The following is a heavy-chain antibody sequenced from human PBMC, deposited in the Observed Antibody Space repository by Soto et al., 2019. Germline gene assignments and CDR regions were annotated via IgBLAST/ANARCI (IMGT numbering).Heavy chain of an antibody. J-gene: IGHJ6*02. CDR1: GFTFSSYA. CDR2: ISGSGGST. CDR3: ASPPTRVVAATPQLGYYYYGMDV. Sequence: GGSLRLSCAASGFTFSSYAMSWVRQAPGKGLEWVSAISGSGGSTYYADSVKGGFTISRDNSKNTLYLQMNSLRAEDTAVYYCASPPTRVVAATPQLGYYYYGMDVWGQGTTVTVSS. D-gene: IGHD2-15*01. V-gene: IGHV3-23*01.